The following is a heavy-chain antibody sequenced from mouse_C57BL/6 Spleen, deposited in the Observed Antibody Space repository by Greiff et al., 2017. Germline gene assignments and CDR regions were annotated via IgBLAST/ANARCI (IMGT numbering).Heavy chain of an antibody. CDR1: GYTFTDYY. CDR2: IYPGSGNT. D-gene: IGHD1-1*01. V-gene: IGHV1-76*01. J-gene: IGHJ2*01. Sequence: VMLVESGAELVRPGASVKLSCKASGYTFTDYYINWVKQRPGQGLEWIARIYPGSGNTYYNEKFKGKATLTAEKSSSTAYMQLSSLTSEDSAVYFCARTTTVVVDYWGQGTTLTVSS. CDR3: ARTTTVVVDY.